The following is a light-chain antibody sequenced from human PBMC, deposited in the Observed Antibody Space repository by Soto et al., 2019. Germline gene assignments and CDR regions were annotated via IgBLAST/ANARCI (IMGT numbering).Light chain of an antibody. Sequence: EIVLTQSPDTLSVSPGARATLSCRASQSISRTLAWYQQQSGQPPRLLIYDASTRATGFPARFSGSGSGTEFTLTISSLQSEDFAVYYCQQYNNWPPITFGQGTRLEIK. CDR1: QSISRT. V-gene: IGKV3D-15*01. J-gene: IGKJ5*01. CDR2: DAS. CDR3: QQYNNWPPIT.